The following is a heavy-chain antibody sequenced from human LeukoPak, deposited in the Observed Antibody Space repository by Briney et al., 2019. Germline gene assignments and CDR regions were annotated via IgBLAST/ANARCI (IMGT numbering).Heavy chain of an antibody. Sequence: PSETLSLTCAVFGGSFSDYSWTWTRQTPGKGLEWIGEINHRGGTNYNPSLKSRLTISVDTSKNQFSLNLTSVTAADTAVYYCASGVGEFFPDAFNIWGQGTMVGVFS. CDR1: GGSFSDYS. CDR3: ASGVGEFFPDAFNI. V-gene: IGHV4-34*01. CDR2: INHRGGT. J-gene: IGHJ3*02. D-gene: IGHD3-10*01.